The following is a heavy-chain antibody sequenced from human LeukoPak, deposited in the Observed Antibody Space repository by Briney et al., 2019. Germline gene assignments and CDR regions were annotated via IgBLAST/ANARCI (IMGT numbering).Heavy chain of an antibody. CDR3: ARDYAGDTSGLVLDY. CDR2: ISPIGCRI. V-gene: IGHV3-11*01. D-gene: IGHD3-22*01. CDR1: GFTSTDYY. J-gene: IGHJ4*02. Sequence: GSLRLSCAAAGFTSTDYYMSWSRQAPGKGREWISYISPIGCRIYYTGSVKGRFTISRHNAKKPLILQMNSLRADDTAVYYCARDYAGDTSGLVLDYWGQGTLVTVSS.